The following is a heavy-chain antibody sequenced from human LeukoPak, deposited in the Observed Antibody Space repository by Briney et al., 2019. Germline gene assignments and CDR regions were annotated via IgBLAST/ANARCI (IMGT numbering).Heavy chain of an antibody. Sequence: SETLSLTCSVSGGSVTSGNYYWSWIRQPPGKELEWIGYISYRGSNNYNPSLKSRVSISVDTSKNQFSLKLSSVTAADTAVYYCARSTTVTEVDYWGQGTLVTVSS. CDR3: ARSTTVTEVDY. V-gene: IGHV4-61*01. J-gene: IGHJ4*02. D-gene: IGHD4-11*01. CDR1: GGSVTSGNYY. CDR2: ISYRGSN.